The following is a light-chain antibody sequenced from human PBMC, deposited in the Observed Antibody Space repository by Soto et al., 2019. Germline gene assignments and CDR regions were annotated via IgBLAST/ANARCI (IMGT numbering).Light chain of an antibody. J-gene: IGKJ4*01. CDR1: QDISSH. Sequence: DIQLTQSPSFLSASVGDRVTITCRASQDISSHLAWYQQKPGKAPKLLIYAASTLQSGVPSGFGGSGSGTEXXXXXXXXXXXXXXTYYCQQVKTYPLTFGGGTKVEIK. CDR2: AAS. V-gene: IGKV1-9*01. CDR3: QQVKTYPLT.